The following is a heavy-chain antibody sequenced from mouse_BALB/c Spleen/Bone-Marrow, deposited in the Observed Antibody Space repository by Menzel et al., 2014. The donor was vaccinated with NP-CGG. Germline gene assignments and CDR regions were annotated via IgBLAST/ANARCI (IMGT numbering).Heavy chain of an antibody. CDR1: GYAFSSSW. D-gene: IGHD2-3*01. V-gene: IGHV1-82*01. CDR3: ARSDGYRTMDY. CDR2: IYPGDGDT. Sequence: VQLQQSGPELVKPGASVKISCKASGYAFSSSWMNWVKQRPGQGLEWIGRIYPGDGDTNYNGKFKGKATLTADKSSSTAYMQHSSLTSVDSAVYFCARSDGYRTMDYWGQGTSVTVSS. J-gene: IGHJ4*01.